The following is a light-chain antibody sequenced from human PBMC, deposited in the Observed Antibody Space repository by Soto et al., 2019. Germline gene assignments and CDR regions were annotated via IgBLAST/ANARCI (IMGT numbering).Light chain of an antibody. Sequence: EIVLTQSPGTLSLSPGAGATLSCRASQSVSSSYLAWYQQKPGQAPRLLIYGASSRATGIPDRFSGGGSGTDFTLTISRLEPEDFAVYYCQQFSSYPLTFGGGTKVDIK. CDR2: GAS. V-gene: IGKV3-20*01. CDR3: QQFSSYPLT. CDR1: QSVSSSY. J-gene: IGKJ4*01.